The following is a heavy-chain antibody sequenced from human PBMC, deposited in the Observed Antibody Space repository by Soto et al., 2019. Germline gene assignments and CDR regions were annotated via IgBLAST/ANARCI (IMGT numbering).Heavy chain of an antibody. Sequence: SETLSLTCTVSGGSISSSSYYWGWIRQPPGKGLEWIGYIYYSGSTNYNPSLKSRVTISVDTSKNQFSLKLSSVTAADTAVYYCARDPIGYGGWFDPWGQGTLVTVSS. J-gene: IGHJ5*02. V-gene: IGHV4-61*01. CDR2: IYYSGST. CDR1: GGSISSSSYY. D-gene: IGHD5-12*01. CDR3: ARDPIGYGGWFDP.